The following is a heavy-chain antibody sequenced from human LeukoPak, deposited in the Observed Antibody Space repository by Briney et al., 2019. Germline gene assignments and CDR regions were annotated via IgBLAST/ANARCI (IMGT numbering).Heavy chain of an antibody. Sequence: PSETLSLTCAVSGGSISSSNWWSWVRQPPGKGLEWIGEIYHSGSTNYNPSLKSRVTISVDKSKNQFSLKLSSVTAADTAVYYCAREWFGEFPFDYWGQGTLVTVPS. CDR1: GGSISSSNW. CDR3: AREWFGEFPFDY. CDR2: IYHSGST. V-gene: IGHV4-4*02. D-gene: IGHD3-10*01. J-gene: IGHJ4*02.